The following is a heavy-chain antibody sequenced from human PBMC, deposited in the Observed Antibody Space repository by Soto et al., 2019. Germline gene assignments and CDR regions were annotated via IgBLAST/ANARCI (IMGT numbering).Heavy chain of an antibody. V-gene: IGHV4-4*02. Sequence: QVQLQESGPGLVKPSGTLSLTCAVSGGSISSSNWWSWVRQTTGKGLEWIGEIYHSGSTNYNPSLKSRVTISVDKSKNQYSLKLSSVTAADTAVYYCARRVAARLGESLDYWGQGTLVTVSS. J-gene: IGHJ4*02. CDR2: IYHSGST. CDR1: GGSISSSNW. D-gene: IGHD3-16*01. CDR3: ARRVAARLGESLDY.